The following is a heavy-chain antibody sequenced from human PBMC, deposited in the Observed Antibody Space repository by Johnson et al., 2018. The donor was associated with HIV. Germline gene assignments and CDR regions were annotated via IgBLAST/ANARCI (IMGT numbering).Heavy chain of an antibody. D-gene: IGHD5-24*01. CDR2: ISYDGSNK. J-gene: IGHJ3*01. CDR1: GFTFSSYG. V-gene: IGHV3-30*18. CDR3: AKDGYRAALDV. Sequence: QVQLVESGGGLVKPGGSLRLSCAASGFTFSSYGMHWVRQAPGKGLEWVAVISYDGSNKYYADSVKGRFTISRDNSKNTLYLQMSSLRPEDTAVHYCAKDGYRAALDVWGQGTMVTVST.